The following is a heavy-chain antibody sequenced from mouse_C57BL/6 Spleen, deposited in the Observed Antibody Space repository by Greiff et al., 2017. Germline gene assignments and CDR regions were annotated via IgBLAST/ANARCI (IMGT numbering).Heavy chain of an antibody. CDR3: TRGAFRDYGFAY. CDR1: GYTFTDYD. CDR2: IDPETGGT. J-gene: IGHJ3*01. D-gene: IGHD2-4*01. V-gene: IGHV1-15*01. Sequence: QVQLQQSGAELVRPGASVTLSCKASGYTFTDYDMHWVKQTPVHGLEWIGAIDPETGGTAYNQKFKGKAILTADKSTSTAYMDLRSLTSEDSAVYYCTRGAFRDYGFAYWGQGTLVTVSA.